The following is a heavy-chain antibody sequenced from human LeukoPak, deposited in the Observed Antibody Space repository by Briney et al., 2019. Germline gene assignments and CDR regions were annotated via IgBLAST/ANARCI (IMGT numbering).Heavy chain of an antibody. V-gene: IGHV1-69*04. Sequence: SVKVSCKASGGSFSSYVITWVRQAPGQGLEWMGRIIPVLDVSTFAQKFQGRVTITADKSTNTAHMELSRLESGDTAVYYCTREGVYAPDGSGYHRDAFDIWGQGTVVIVPS. CDR2: IIPVLDVS. CDR1: GGSFSSYV. D-gene: IGHD3-22*01. J-gene: IGHJ3*02. CDR3: TREGVYAPDGSGYHRDAFDI.